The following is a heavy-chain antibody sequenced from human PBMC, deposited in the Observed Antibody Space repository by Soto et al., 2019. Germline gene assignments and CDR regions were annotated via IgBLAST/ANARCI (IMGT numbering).Heavy chain of an antibody. D-gene: IGHD2-15*01. CDR3: ARADCTGAYCYSWPFNYGVDV. Sequence: GGSLRVSCTTSGFTFNTYGMHWVRPAPGKGLEWVAIIWYDGSNKYYADSVKGRFTISRDNSKNTLYLQMNSLRAEDTALYYCARADCTGAYCYSWPFNYGVDVWGQGTTVTVSS. CDR2: IWYDGSNK. V-gene: IGHV3-33*08. CDR1: GFTFNTYG. J-gene: IGHJ6*02.